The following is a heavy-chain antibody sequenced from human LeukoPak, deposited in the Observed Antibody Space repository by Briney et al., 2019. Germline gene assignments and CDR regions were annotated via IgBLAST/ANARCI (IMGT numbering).Heavy chain of an antibody. V-gene: IGHV1-69*04. D-gene: IGHD3-22*01. Sequence: GASVKVSCKASGGTFSSYAISWVRQAPGQGLEWMGRIIPILGIANYAQKFQGRVTITADKSTSTAYMELSSLRSEDTAVYYCARDLGSSGYSYWGQGTLVTVSS. CDR2: IIPILGIA. J-gene: IGHJ4*02. CDR3: ARDLGSSGYSY. CDR1: GGTFSSYA.